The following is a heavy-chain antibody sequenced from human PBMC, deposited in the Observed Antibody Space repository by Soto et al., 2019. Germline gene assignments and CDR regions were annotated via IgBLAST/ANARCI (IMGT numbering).Heavy chain of an antibody. J-gene: IGHJ4*02. CDR3: AKGSGYSYGYRGSFFDY. CDR2: ISWNSGSI. V-gene: IGHV3-9*01. Sequence: VQLVESGGGLVQPGRSLRLSCAASGFTFDDYAMHWVRQAPGKGLEWVSGISWNSGSIGYADSVKGRFTISRDNAKNSLYLQMNSLRAEDTALYYCAKGSGYSYGYRGSFFDYWGQGTLVTVSS. CDR1: GFTFDDYA. D-gene: IGHD5-18*01.